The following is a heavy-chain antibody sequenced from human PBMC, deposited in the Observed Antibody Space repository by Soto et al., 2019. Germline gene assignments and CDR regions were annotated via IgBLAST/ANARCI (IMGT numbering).Heavy chain of an antibody. Sequence: ASVKVSCKASGYTFTSYGISWVRQAPGQGLEWMGWISAYNGNTNYAQKLQGRVTITRDTSASTAYMELSSLRSEGTAVYYCARALGSSDDYYYYYGMDVWGQGTTVTVSS. V-gene: IGHV1-18*01. D-gene: IGHD6-6*01. J-gene: IGHJ6*02. CDR1: GYTFTSYG. CDR2: ISAYNGNT. CDR3: ARALGSSDDYYYYYGMDV.